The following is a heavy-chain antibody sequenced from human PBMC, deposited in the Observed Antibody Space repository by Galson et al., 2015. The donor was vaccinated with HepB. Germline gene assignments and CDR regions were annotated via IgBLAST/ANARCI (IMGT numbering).Heavy chain of an antibody. CDR1: GFTFNAFA. V-gene: IGHV3-23*01. J-gene: IGHJ4*02. CDR2: IGVNAGST. D-gene: IGHD1-1*01. CDR3: AKGTTNIDY. Sequence: SLRLSCAASGFTFNAFALHWVRQAPGKGLECVSAIGVNAGSTDYADSVKGRFTISRDNSKNMLYLQMNNLRAEDTAVYYCAKGTTNIDYWGQGTLVTVSS.